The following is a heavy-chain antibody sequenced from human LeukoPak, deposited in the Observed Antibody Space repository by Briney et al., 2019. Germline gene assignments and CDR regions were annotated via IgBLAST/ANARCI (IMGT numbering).Heavy chain of an antibody. Sequence: GGSLRLSCAASGFTFSSYGMHWVRQAPGKGLEWVAFIRYDGSNKYYADSVKGRFTISRDNSKNTLYLQMNSLRAEDTAVYYCAKDPGGYYKVDYYYMDVWGKGTTVTVSS. J-gene: IGHJ6*03. D-gene: IGHD3-10*01. CDR1: GFTFSSYG. CDR3: AKDPGGYYKVDYYYMDV. V-gene: IGHV3-30*02. CDR2: IRYDGSNK.